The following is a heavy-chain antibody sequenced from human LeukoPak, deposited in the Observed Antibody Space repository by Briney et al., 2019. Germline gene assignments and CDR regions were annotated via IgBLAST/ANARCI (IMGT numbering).Heavy chain of an antibody. CDR1: GYTFTGYY. V-gene: IGHV1-2*02. J-gene: IGHJ4*02. Sequence: ASVKVSCKASGYTFTGYYMHWVRQAPGLGLEWMGWINPNSGGTNYAQKFQGRITMTRDTSISTAYMELSRLRSDDTAVYYCARDQNVVVPAAIHFDYWGQGTLVAVSS. D-gene: IGHD2-2*01. CDR3: ARDQNVVVPAAIHFDY. CDR2: INPNSGGT.